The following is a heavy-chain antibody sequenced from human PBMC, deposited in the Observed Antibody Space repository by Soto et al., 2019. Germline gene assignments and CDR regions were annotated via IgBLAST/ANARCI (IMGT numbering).Heavy chain of an antibody. V-gene: IGHV1-69*13. CDR1: GGTFSSYA. CDR2: IIPIFGTA. J-gene: IGHJ6*02. CDR3: ARDSIARAVAGTYYYYGMDV. Sequence: SVKVSCKASGGTFSSYAISWVRQAPGQGLEWMGGIIPIFGTANYAQKFQGRVTITAYESTSTAYMELSSLRSEDTAVYYCARDSIARAVAGTYYYYGMDVWGQGTTVTVSS. D-gene: IGHD6-19*01.